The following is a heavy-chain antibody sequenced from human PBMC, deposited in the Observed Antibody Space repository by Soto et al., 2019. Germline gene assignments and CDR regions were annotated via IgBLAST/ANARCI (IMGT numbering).Heavy chain of an antibody. V-gene: IGHV3-30-3*01. CDR1: GFTFSSYA. Sequence: PGGSLRLSCAASGFTFSSYAMHWVRQAPGKGLEWVAVISYDGSNKYYADSVKGRFTISRDNSKNTLYLQMNSLRAEDTAVYYCARDYEYSSSLGYCYHRVVVWGPGTPFTV. J-gene: IGHJ6*02. D-gene: IGHD6-6*01. CDR3: ARDYEYSSSLGYCYHRVVV. CDR2: ISYDGSNK.